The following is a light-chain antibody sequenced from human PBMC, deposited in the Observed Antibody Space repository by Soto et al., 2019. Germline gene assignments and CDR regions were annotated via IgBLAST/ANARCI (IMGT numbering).Light chain of an antibody. CDR1: HYIYSN. CDR2: RAS. V-gene: IGKV3-15*01. CDR3: QQYHNLWT. Sequence: VSLGGRATLSCTASHYIYSNVAWFQQRPGQAPRLLIYRASTRATGTPARFTGSGSGTEFTLTITSLQSEDFALYYCQQYHNLWTFGQGTKVDI. J-gene: IGKJ1*01.